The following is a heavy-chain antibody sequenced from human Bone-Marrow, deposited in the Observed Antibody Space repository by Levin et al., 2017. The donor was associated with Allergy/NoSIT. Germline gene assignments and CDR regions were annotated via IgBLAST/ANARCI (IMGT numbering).Heavy chain of an antibody. V-gene: IGHV3-30*04. CDR3: ARDRRPSSAFLGEGTFDL. D-gene: IGHD3-16*01. J-gene: IGHJ4*02. CDR2: ISYDGSRL. Sequence: GGSLRLSCATSGFLLSDHAMHWVRQAPGKGLEWLAVISYDGSRLNYADPVKGRFTVSRDNSKNTVFLHMNSLRPEDTAMYHCARDRRPSSAFLGEGTFDLWGQGTLVTVSS. CDR1: GFLLSDHA.